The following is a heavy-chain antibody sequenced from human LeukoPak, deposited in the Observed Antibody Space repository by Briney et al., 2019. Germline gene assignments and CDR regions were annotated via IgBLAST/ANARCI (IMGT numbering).Heavy chain of an antibody. CDR1: GFTFSSYW. Sequence: GGSLRLSCAASGFTFSSYWMSWIRQAPGKGLEWVANTNQDGSEKYYVDSVKGRFTISRDNAKNSLYLQMNSLRAEDTAVYYCARVFVVVPAANNWFDPWGQGTLVTVSS. D-gene: IGHD2-2*01. CDR2: TNQDGSEK. J-gene: IGHJ5*02. V-gene: IGHV3-7*04. CDR3: ARVFVVVPAANNWFDP.